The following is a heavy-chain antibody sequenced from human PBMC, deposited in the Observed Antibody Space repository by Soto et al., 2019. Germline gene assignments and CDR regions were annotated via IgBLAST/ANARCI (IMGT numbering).Heavy chain of an antibody. D-gene: IGHD3-16*01. CDR3: ARDLGATTSYGMDV. CDR2: ISYDGKKK. CDR1: GLTFSASG. V-gene: IGHV3-33*01. J-gene: IGHJ6*02. Sequence: QVHLVESGGGVVQPGRSLRLSCAASGLTFSASGFHWVRQAPGQGLDWVAVISYDGKKKFYAEAVKGRFTISRDNSNNTLILQMHSLRDEDTAVYYCARDLGATTSYGMDVWGQGTTDTVSS.